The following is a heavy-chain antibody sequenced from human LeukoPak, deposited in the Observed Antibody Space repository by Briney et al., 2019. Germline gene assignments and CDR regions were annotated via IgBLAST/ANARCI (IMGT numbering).Heavy chain of an antibody. D-gene: IGHD6-19*01. CDR2: ISSSGSTI. CDR3: ASEPQWLVRDYYMDV. V-gene: IGHV3-48*03. Sequence: GGSLRLSCAASGFTFSSYEMNWVRQAPGKGLEWVSYISSSGSTIYYADSVKGRFTISRDNSKNTLYLQMNSLRAEDTAVYYCASEPQWLVRDYYMDVWGKGTTVTVSS. J-gene: IGHJ6*03. CDR1: GFTFSSYE.